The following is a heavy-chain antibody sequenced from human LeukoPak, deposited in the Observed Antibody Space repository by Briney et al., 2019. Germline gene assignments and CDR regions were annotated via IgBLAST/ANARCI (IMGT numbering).Heavy chain of an antibody. D-gene: IGHD2-15*01. CDR3: ARARRYLGYCSGGSCYGYFDY. CDR1: GFTFSSYW. V-gene: IGHV3-7*01. Sequence: GGSLRLSCAASGFTFSSYWMSWVRQAPGKGLEWVANIKQDGSEKYYVDSVKGRFTISRDNAKNSLYLQMNSLRAEDTAVYYCARARRYLGYCSGGSCYGYFDYWGQGTLVSVSS. CDR2: IKQDGSEK. J-gene: IGHJ4*02.